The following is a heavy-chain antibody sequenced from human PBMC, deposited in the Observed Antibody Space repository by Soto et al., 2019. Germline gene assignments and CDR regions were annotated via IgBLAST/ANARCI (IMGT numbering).Heavy chain of an antibody. CDR2: VHPNTGGT. V-gene: IGHV1-2*02. Sequence: ASVKVSCKASGYTFTAYYIHWVRQAPGQGLEWMGWVHPNTGGTHYAQKFQGGFTMTRDRSIRTVYMELSTLTSDDTAVYYCARDTIDYWGQGTLVTVSS. CDR3: ARDTIDY. CDR1: GYTFTAYY. J-gene: IGHJ4*02.